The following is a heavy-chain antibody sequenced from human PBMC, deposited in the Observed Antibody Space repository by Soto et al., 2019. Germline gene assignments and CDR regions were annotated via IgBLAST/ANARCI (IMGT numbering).Heavy chain of an antibody. CDR1: GGSFRGYY. CDR2: INHSGTS. Sequence: SETLSLTCTVSGGSFRGYYWGWVRQPPGKGLEWIGEINHSGTSNYHPSLKSRVTISVATSKNQFSLTVNSVTPADTAVYYCARCYITLLGGMYVWGQGTTVTGSS. D-gene: IGHD2-15*01. J-gene: IGHJ6*02. V-gene: IGHV4-34*01. CDR3: ARCYITLLGGMYV.